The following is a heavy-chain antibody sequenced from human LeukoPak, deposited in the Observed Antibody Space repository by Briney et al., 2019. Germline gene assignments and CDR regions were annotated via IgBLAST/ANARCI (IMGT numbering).Heavy chain of an antibody. CDR3: ARRGSYCTNGVCYTAFDY. Sequence: SETLSLTCTVSGGFISSYYWSWIRQPPGKGLEWIGYIYYSGSTNYNPSLKSRVTISVDTSKNQFSLKLSSVTAADTAVYYCARRGSYCTNGVCYTAFDYWGQGTLVTVSS. J-gene: IGHJ4*02. D-gene: IGHD2-8*01. CDR2: IYYSGST. CDR1: GGFISSYY. V-gene: IGHV4-59*01.